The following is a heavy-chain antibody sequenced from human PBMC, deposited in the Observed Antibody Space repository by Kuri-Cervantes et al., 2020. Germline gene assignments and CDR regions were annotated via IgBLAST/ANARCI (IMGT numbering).Heavy chain of an antibody. J-gene: IGHJ6*03. Sequence: SSVKVSCKASGGTFSSYAISWVRQAPGQGLEWMGGIIPIFGTANYAQKFQGRVTITTDDFTSTGYMELSSLRSEDTAVYYCARGLSYSDPYYYYMDVWGKGTTVTVSS. CDR2: IIPIFGTA. CDR3: ARGLSYSDPYYYYMDV. D-gene: IGHD2/OR15-2a*01. CDR1: GGTFSSYA. V-gene: IGHV1-69*05.